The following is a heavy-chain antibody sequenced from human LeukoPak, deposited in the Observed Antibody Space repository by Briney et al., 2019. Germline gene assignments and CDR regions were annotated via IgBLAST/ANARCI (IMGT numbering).Heavy chain of an antibody. D-gene: IGHD6-19*01. CDR1: GGSISSSNYY. CDR2: IYYSGST. CDR3: ARHASVDGNWPRPLDY. J-gene: IGHJ4*02. V-gene: IGHV4-39*01. Sequence: SETLSLTCTVSGGSISSSNYYWGWIRQPPGKGLEWIGNIYYSGSTYYKPSLKTRVTISVDTSKDQFSLKLTSVTAADTAVYYCARHASVDGNWPRPLDYWGQGTLVTVSS.